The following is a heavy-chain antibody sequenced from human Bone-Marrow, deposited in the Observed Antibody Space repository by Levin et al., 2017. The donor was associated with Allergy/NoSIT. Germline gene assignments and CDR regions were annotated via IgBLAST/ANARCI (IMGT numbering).Heavy chain of an antibody. CDR3: AKDALITMAGGFYQYHRMDV. J-gene: IGHJ6*02. V-gene: IGHV3-23*01. CDR1: GFTFSTYA. CDR2: ISKTGINT. D-gene: IGHD6-19*01. Sequence: GESLKISCAASGFTFSTYAMSWVRQAPGKGLEWVSSISKTGINTHYADSVKGRFIISRDNSKNTLYLQMNSLRAEDTAIYFCAKDALITMAGGFYQYHRMDVWGQGTTVTVSS.